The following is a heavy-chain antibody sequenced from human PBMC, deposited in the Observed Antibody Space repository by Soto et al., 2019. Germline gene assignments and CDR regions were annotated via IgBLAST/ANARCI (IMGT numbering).Heavy chain of an antibody. CDR1: GGSISGYY. J-gene: IGHJ5*02. CDR2: IYYSGST. V-gene: IGHV4-59*01. D-gene: IGHD6-19*01. CDR3: ARGESSGWYVRFDP. Sequence: QVQLQESGPGLVKPSETLSLTCTVSGGSISGYYWSWIRQPPGKGLEWIGYIYYSGSTNYNPSLKSRVTISVDMSKNQFSLKLSSMTAADTAVYYCARGESSGWYVRFDPWGQGTLVTVSS.